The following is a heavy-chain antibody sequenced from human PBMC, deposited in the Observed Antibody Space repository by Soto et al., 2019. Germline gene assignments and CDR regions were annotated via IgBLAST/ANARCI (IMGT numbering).Heavy chain of an antibody. V-gene: IGHV4-39*01. Sequence: QLQLQESGRGLVKPSETLSLTCTVSGGSISSRSYYWGWIRQPPGKGLEWIGNIYYSGTTYYNPSLKSRVTISVDTSKNQFSLRLSSVTATDTAVYYCAAYSPSGWFDPWGQGTLVTVSS. CDR2: IYYSGTT. D-gene: IGHD2-21*01. CDR1: GGSISSRSYY. CDR3: AAYSPSGWFDP. J-gene: IGHJ5*02.